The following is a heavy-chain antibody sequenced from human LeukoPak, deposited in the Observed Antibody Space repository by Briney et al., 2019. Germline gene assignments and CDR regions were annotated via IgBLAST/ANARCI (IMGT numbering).Heavy chain of an antibody. CDR2: IYYSGST. J-gene: IGHJ6*03. Sequence: SETLSLTCTVSGGSISSYYWSWIRQPPGKGLEWIGYIYYSGSTNYNPSLKSRVTISVDTSKNQFSLKLSSVTAADTAVYYRARGVVVNPRFPHYYYMDVWGKGTTVTVSS. D-gene: IGHD3-22*01. CDR1: GGSISSYY. CDR3: ARGVVVNPRFPHYYYMDV. V-gene: IGHV4-59*01.